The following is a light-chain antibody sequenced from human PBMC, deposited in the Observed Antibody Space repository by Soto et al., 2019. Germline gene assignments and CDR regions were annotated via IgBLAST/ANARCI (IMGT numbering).Light chain of an antibody. CDR2: EVS. J-gene: IGLJ1*01. CDR3: CSYAGSSTLI. CDR1: SSDVGSYNL. Sequence: ALAQPASVSGSPGQSITISCTGTSSDVGSYNLVSWYQQHPGKAPKLMIYEVSKRPSGVSNRFSGSKSGNTASLTISGLQAEDEADYYCCSYAGSSTLIFGTGTRSPS. V-gene: IGLV2-23*02.